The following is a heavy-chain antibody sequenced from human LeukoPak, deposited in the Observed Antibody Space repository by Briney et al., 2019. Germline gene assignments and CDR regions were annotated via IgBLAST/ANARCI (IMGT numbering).Heavy chain of an antibody. Sequence: SETLSLTCTVSGVSIGSGSFYWGWIRQPPGKGLEWIGSIYSGGSTYYNPSLKSRVTISVDTSKNQFSLKLSSVTAADTAVYYCARHSCTNGVCYTLDYWGQGTLVTVSS. D-gene: IGHD2-8*01. V-gene: IGHV4-39*01. CDR2: IYSGGST. J-gene: IGHJ4*02. CDR1: GVSIGSGSFY. CDR3: ARHSCTNGVCYTLDY.